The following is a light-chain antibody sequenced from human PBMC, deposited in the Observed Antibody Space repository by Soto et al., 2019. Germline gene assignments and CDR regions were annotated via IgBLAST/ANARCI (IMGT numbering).Light chain of an antibody. CDR3: HPRCNWIA. CDR2: DAS. V-gene: IGKV3-11*01. Sequence: EIVLSQSPATLSLSPEERDTLSCRASQTVSSYLAWYQQKHGQDHRLLIYDASNRATGIPARFSGSGSGTDFTLTISSLETEDFAVYSCHPRCNWIAFGGGAKVAIK. J-gene: IGKJ4*01. CDR1: QTVSSY.